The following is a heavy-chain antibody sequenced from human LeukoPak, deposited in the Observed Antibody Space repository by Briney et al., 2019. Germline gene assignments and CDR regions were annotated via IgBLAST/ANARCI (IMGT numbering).Heavy chain of an antibody. CDR1: GGSISSYY. CDR3: AGLSIAAAGTWYFDL. CDR2: IYYSGST. D-gene: IGHD6-13*01. V-gene: IGHV4-59*08. J-gene: IGHJ2*01. Sequence: SETLSLTCTVSGGSISSYYWSWIRQPPGKGLEWIGYIYYSGSTNYNPSLKSRVTISVDTSKNQFSLKLSSVTAADTAVYYCAGLSIAAAGTWYFDLWGRGTLVTVSS.